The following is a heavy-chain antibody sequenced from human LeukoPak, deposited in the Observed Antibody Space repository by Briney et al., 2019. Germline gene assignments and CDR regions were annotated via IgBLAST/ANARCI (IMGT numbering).Heavy chain of an antibody. J-gene: IGHJ2*01. CDR1: GFTFSNYA. Sequence: GGSLRLSCAASGFTFSNYAMSWVRQAPGKGLEWVSTLSGTGGSTYYADSVKGRFTISRDSSKNTLFLQMNTLRAEDTAIYYCAKDRTVGASYWYFDLWGRGTLVTVSS. CDR3: AKDRTVGASYWYFDL. D-gene: IGHD1-26*01. CDR2: LSGTGGST. V-gene: IGHV3-23*01.